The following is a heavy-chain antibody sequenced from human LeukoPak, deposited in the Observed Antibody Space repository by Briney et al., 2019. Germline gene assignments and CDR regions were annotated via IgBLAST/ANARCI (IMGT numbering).Heavy chain of an antibody. CDR1: GLTFSDYT. V-gene: IGHV3-21*01. J-gene: IGHJ4*02. D-gene: IGHD6-6*01. CDR3: ASSRGGSSTDY. CDR2: ISSSSRYI. Sequence: GGSLRLSCAASGLTFSDYTMNWVRQAPGKGLEWVSSISSSSRYIYYADSLKGRFTISRDNAKNSLYLQMNSLRAEDTAVYYCASSRGGSSTDYWGQGTLVTVSS.